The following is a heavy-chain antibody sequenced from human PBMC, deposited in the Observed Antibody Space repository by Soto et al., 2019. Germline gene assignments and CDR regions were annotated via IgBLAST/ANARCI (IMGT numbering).Heavy chain of an antibody. J-gene: IGHJ4*02. Sequence: SLRLSCAASGFTFSSYGMHLVRQAPGKGLEWVAVISYDGSNKYYADSVKGRFTISRDNSKNTLYLQMNSLRAEDTAVYYCAKDLITMVRDVNSQLFDYWGQGTLVTVSS. CDR3: AKDLITMVRDVNSQLFDY. V-gene: IGHV3-30*18. CDR2: ISYDGSNK. CDR1: GFTFSSYG. D-gene: IGHD3-10*01.